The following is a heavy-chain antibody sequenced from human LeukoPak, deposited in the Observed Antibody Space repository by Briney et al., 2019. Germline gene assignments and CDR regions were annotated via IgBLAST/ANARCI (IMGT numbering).Heavy chain of an antibody. D-gene: IGHD6-13*01. V-gene: IGHV1-2*02. Sequence: ASVKVSCKASGYTFNVNYMHWVRQAPGQGLEWMGWMDPNSGSTKFAQNFQGRVTMTRDTSISTAYMELSSLRSDDTAVYYCARGTGSSLFDYWGQGTLVTVSS. CDR3: ARGTGSSLFDY. CDR2: MDPNSGST. J-gene: IGHJ4*02. CDR1: GYTFNVNY.